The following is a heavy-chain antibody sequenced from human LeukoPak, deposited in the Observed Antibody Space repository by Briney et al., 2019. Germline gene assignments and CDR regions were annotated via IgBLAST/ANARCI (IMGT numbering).Heavy chain of an antibody. CDR2: ISYDGSNK. V-gene: IGHV3-30-3*01. D-gene: IGHD2-2*01. CDR1: GFTFSSYA. Sequence: PGGSLRLSCAASGFTFSSYAMHWVRQAPGKGLEWVAVISYDGSNKYYADSVKGRFTISRDNSKNTLYLQMNSLRAEDTAVYYCARDGGVVVPAWGDYYYYYGMDVWGQGTTVTVSS. CDR3: ARDGGVVVPAWGDYYYYYGMDV. J-gene: IGHJ6*02.